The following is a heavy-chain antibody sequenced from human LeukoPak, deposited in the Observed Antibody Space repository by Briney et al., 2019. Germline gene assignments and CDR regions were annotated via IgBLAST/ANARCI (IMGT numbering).Heavy chain of an antibody. CDR2: ISSSSSYT. J-gene: IGHJ4*02. V-gene: IGHV3-11*06. D-gene: IGHD5-12*01. CDR1: GFTFSDYY. CDR3: GRGGSSGYDWGTFDY. Sequence: PGGSLRLSCAASGFTFSDYYMSWIRQAPGKGLEWVSYISSSSSYTNYAGSVKGRFTISRDNAKNSLYLQMNSLRAEDTAVYYGGRGGSSGYDWGTFDYWGQGTLVTVSS.